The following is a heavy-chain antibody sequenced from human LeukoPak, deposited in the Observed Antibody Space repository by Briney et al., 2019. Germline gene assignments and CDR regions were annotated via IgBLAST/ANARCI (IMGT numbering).Heavy chain of an antibody. CDR3: ARGPRSYYDILTGYYPFDY. V-gene: IGHV1-69*13. D-gene: IGHD3-9*01. CDR1: GGTFSSYA. Sequence: EASVKVSCTASGGTFSSYAISWVRQAPGQGLEWMGGIIPIFGTANYAQKFQGRVTITADESTSTAYMELSSLRSEDTAVYYCARGPRSYYDILTGYYPFDYWGQGTLVTVSS. CDR2: IIPIFGTA. J-gene: IGHJ4*02.